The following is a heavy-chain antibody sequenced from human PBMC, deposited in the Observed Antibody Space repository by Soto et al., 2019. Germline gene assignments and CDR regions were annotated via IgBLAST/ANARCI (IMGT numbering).Heavy chain of an antibody. CDR2: ISAYNGNT. V-gene: IGHV1-18*01. CDR3: ARDPQSYYYDLDGAFDI. CDR1: GYTFTSYG. J-gene: IGHJ3*02. Sequence: ASVKVSCKASGYTFTSYGISWVRQAPGQWLEWMGWISAYNGNTNYAQKLQGRVTMTTDTSTSTAYMELRSLRSDDTAVYYCARDPQSYYYDLDGAFDIWGQGTMVTVSS. D-gene: IGHD3-22*01.